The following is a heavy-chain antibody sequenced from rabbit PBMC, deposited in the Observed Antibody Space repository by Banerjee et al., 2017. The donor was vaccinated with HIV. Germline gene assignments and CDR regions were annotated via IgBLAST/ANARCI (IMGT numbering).Heavy chain of an antibody. D-gene: IGHD6-1*01. CDR3: ARGSGGDSYAYRLDL. Sequence: QSLEESGGDLVKPGASLTLTCTASGFSFSSGYWICWVRQAPGKGLEWIACIYAGSSGVTGYASWAKGRFTISKTSSTTVTLQMTSLTAADTATYFCARGSGGDSYAYRLDLWGQ. J-gene: IGHJ3*01. CDR1: GFSFSSGYW. CDR2: IYAGSSGVT. V-gene: IGHV1S40*01.